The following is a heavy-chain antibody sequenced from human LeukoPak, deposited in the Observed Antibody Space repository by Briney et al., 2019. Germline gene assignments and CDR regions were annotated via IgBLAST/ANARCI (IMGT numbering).Heavy chain of an antibody. CDR1: GYSFSNYW. Sequence: GESLKISCKGSGYSFSNYWIGWVGQMPGKGLEWMGIIYPGEYDIRYSPSFQGQVTISADKSISTAYLQWSSLKASDTAMYYCARGRITMVRGVINWFDPWGQGTLVTVSS. J-gene: IGHJ5*02. D-gene: IGHD3-10*01. CDR2: IYPGEYDI. V-gene: IGHV5-51*01. CDR3: ARGRITMVRGVINWFDP.